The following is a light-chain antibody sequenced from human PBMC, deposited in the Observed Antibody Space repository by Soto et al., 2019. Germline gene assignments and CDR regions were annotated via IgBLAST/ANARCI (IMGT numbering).Light chain of an antibody. CDR1: QSVSNN. CDR2: GAS. Sequence: EIVLTQSPGTLSLSPGERATLSCRASQSVSNNYLAWYQQKPGQAPRLLIYGASNRATGIPDRFSGSGSGTEFTLTISSLQSEDVSVYFCQHYNFWPHTFGQGTKVDIK. V-gene: IGKV3D-15*01. J-gene: IGKJ2*01. CDR3: QHYNFWPHT.